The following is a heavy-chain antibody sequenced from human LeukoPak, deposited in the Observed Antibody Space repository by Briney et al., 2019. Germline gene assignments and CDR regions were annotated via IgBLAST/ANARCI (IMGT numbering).Heavy chain of an antibody. V-gene: IGHV1-69*04. Sequence: GASVKVSCKASGGTFSSYAISWVRQAPGQGLEWMGRIIPILGIANYAQKFQGRVTITADKSTSTAYMELSSLRSEDTAVYYCAGDENVVVPAATFDYWGQGTLVTVSS. D-gene: IGHD2-2*01. CDR1: GGTFSSYA. CDR2: IIPILGIA. CDR3: AGDENVVVPAATFDY. J-gene: IGHJ4*02.